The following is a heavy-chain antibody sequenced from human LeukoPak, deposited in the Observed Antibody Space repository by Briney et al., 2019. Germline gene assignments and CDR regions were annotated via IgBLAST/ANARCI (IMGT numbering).Heavy chain of an antibody. J-gene: IGHJ6*02. CDR2: INSDGSST. V-gene: IGHV3-74*01. CDR1: GFTFSSYG. CDR3: ARDLNV. Sequence: PGGSLRLSCAASGFTFSSYGMHWVRQAPGKGLVWVSGINSDGSSTTYADSVKGRFTISRDNAKNTLYLQMNSLRAEDTAVYYCARDLNVWGQGTTVTVSS.